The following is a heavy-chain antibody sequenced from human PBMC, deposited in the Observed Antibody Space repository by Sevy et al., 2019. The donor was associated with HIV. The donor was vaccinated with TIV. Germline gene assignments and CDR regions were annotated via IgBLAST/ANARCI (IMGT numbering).Heavy chain of an antibody. CDR2: IRSTGDST. V-gene: IGHV3-23*01. D-gene: IGHD2-2*01. Sequence: GGSLRLSRAASGFGFSSHAMSWVRQAPGKGLEWVSAIRSTGDSTYYADSVKGRFTISRDNSKNTVYVEMTSLRADDTAIYYCAKSLRPDIVVSAAHHTYYYGMDVWGQGTTVTVSS. CDR1: GFGFSSHA. J-gene: IGHJ6*02. CDR3: AKSLRPDIVVSAAHHTYYYGMDV.